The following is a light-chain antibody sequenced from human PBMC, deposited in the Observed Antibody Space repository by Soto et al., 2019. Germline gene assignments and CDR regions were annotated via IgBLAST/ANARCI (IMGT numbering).Light chain of an antibody. J-gene: IGKJ1*01. V-gene: IGKV1-6*01. CDR3: LQDFNYPWT. Sequence: AIQMTQSPSSLSASVGDRVTITCRASQDIRNDLGWYQQKPGKTPKLLIFAASSLQSGVPSRFSGSRSGTDFTLTISSLQPEDFAPYYCLQDFNYPWTFGQGTKVEIE. CDR1: QDIRND. CDR2: AAS.